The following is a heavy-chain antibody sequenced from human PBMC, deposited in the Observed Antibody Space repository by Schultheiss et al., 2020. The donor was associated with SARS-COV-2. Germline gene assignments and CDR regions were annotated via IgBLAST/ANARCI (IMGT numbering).Heavy chain of an antibody. CDR2: IHYSGST. CDR3: ARGETGLRLGELSLFLYYYYGMDV. V-gene: IGHV4-31*03. D-gene: IGHD3-16*02. J-gene: IGHJ6*02. Sequence: SETLSLTCTVSGGSISSGGYYWSWIRQHPGKGLEWIGYIHYSGSTYYNPSLKSRVTISVDTSKNQFSLKLSSVTAADTAVYYCARGETGLRLGELSLFLYYYYGMDVWGQGTTVTVSS. CDR1: GGSISSGGYY.